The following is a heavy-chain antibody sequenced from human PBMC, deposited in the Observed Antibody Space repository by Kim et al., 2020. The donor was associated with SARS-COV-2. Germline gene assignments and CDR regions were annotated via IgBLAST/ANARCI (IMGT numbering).Heavy chain of an antibody. CDR1: GFTFSSYG. V-gene: IGHV3-33*06. D-gene: IGHD3-16*02. CDR3: AKTTINYDYIWGSYRLGAFDS. Sequence: GGSLRLSCAASGFTFSSYGMHWVRQAPGKGLEWVAVIWYDGSNKYYADSVKGRFTISRDNSKNTLYLQMNSLRAEDTAVYYCAKTTINYDYIWGSYRLGAFDSWGQGTMVTVSS. J-gene: IGHJ3*02. CDR2: IWYDGSNK.